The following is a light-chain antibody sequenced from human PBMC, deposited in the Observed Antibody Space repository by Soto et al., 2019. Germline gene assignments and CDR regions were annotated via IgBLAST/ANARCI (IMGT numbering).Light chain of an antibody. J-gene: IGKJ1*01. CDR3: MQALQTRT. CDR1: QSLLHSNGYNY. V-gene: IGKV2-28*01. Sequence: DIVMTQSPLSLPVTPGEPASISCRSSQSLLHSNGYNYLDWYLQKPGQSPQLLIYLGSNRASGVPDRFSGSGSGTDFTLKISRVEAEDVRFYYCMQALQTRTFGQGTKVEIK. CDR2: LGS.